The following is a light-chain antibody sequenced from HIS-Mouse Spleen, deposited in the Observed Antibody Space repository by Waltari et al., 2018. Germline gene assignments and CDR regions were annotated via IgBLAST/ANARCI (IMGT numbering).Light chain of an antibody. J-gene: IGKJ1*01. Sequence: DIQMTQSPSSLPASQGDRGTIPCRASQSISSYLNWYQQKPGKAHKLLIYAASSLQSGVPSRFSGSGSGTDFTLTISSLQPEDFATYFCQQSYSTGFGQGTKVEIK. V-gene: IGKV1-39*01. CDR1: QSISSY. CDR3: QQSYSTG. CDR2: AAS.